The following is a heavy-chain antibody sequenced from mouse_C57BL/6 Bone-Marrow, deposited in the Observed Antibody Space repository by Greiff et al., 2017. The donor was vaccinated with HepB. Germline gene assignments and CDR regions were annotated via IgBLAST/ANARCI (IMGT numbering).Heavy chain of an antibody. Sequence: QVQLQQPGAELVKPGASVKMSCKASGYTFTSYWITWVKQRPGQGLEWIGDIYPGSGSTNYNEKFKSKATLTVDTSSSTAYMQLSSLTSEDSAVYYCARGRRYDGSYWYFDVWGTGTTVTVSS. V-gene: IGHV1-55*01. CDR2: IYPGSGST. CDR3: ARGRRYDGSYWYFDV. J-gene: IGHJ1*03. D-gene: IGHD2-3*01. CDR1: GYTFTSYW.